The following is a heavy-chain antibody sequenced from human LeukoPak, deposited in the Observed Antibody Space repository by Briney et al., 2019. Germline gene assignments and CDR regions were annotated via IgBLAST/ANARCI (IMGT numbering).Heavy chain of an antibody. V-gene: IGHV3-30*02. J-gene: IGHJ4*02. CDR2: IRYDGSNK. CDR3: AKDLRDIVVVPAAEQPDILDY. Sequence: GGSLRLSCAASGFTFSSYGMHWVRQAPGKGLEWVAFIRYDGSNKYYADSVKGRFTISRDNSKNTLYLQMNSLRAEDTAVYYCAKDLRDIVVVPAAEQPDILDYWGQGTLVTVSS. CDR1: GFTFSSYG. D-gene: IGHD2-2*01.